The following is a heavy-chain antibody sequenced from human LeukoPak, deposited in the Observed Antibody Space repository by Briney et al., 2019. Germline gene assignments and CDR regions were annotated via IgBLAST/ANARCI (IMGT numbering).Heavy chain of an antibody. CDR1: GDSISGFY. CDR3: ARDGIAVAGYDAFDI. D-gene: IGHD6-19*01. V-gene: IGHV4-59*12. Sequence: PSETLSLTCTVSGDSISGFYWSWIRQPPGKGLEWIGYIYYSGSTNYNPSLKSRVTISVDTSKNQFSLKLSSVTAADTAVYYCARDGIAVAGYDAFDIWGQGTMVTVSS. CDR2: IYYSGST. J-gene: IGHJ3*02.